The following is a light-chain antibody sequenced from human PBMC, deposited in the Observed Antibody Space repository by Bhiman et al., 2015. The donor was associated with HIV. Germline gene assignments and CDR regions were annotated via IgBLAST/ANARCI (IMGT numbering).Light chain of an antibody. CDR2: DVN. J-gene: IGLJ1*01. CDR1: SSAVGGYKY. CDR3: SSYTTSNTL. V-gene: IGLV2-14*03. Sequence: QSALTQPASVSGSPGQSITISCTGISSAVGGYKYVSWYQQHPGKAPKLMIYDVNTRPSGVSNRFSGSKSDNTASLTIAGLQAEDEADYYCSSYTTSNTLFGTGTNGHRP.